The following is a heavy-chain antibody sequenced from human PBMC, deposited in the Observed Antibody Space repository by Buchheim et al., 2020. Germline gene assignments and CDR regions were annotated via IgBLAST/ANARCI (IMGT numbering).Heavy chain of an antibody. V-gene: IGHV4-59*01. D-gene: IGHD6-19*01. CDR3: ARVRASGWYFFDF. CDR2: VSYSGTT. J-gene: IGHJ4*02. Sequence: QVQLQESGPRLVKPSETLSLTCTVSGGSISGYYWSWIRQPPEKGLEWIGYVSYSGTTVYEPSLERRVTISVDTPNKPFSLQLTSATAADTAVYYCARVRASGWYFFDFWGQGTL. CDR1: GGSISGYY.